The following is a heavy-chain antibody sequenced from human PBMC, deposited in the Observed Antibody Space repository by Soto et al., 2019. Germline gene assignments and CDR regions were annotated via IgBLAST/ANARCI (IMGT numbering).Heavy chain of an antibody. Sequence: QVQLVQSGAEVKKPGSSVKVSCKASGGTFSSYAISWVRQAPGQGLEWMGGIIPIFGTSNYAQKFQGRVTITADNSTSTGYMELSSLRSEDTAVYYCARDEIVGATQYNWFDPWGQGTLVTVSS. CDR2: IIPIFGTS. J-gene: IGHJ5*02. CDR1: GGTFSSYA. V-gene: IGHV1-69*06. D-gene: IGHD1-26*01. CDR3: ARDEIVGATQYNWFDP.